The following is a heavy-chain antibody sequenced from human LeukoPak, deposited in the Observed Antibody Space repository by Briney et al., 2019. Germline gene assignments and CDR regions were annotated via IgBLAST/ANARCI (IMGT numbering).Heavy chain of an antibody. D-gene: IGHD6-19*01. CDR3: ASSIAVDGGNY. Sequence: SETPSLTCAVSGDSISSSNWWNWVRQPPGKGLEWIGETHHSGSTHYNPSLKSGVTISVDTSKNQFSLKLSSVTAADTAVYYCASSIAVDGGNYWGQGTLVTVSS. J-gene: IGHJ4*02. CDR2: THHSGST. CDR1: GDSISSSNW. V-gene: IGHV4-4*02.